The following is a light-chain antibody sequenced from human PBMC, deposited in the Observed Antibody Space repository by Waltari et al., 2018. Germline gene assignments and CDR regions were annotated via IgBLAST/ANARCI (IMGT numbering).Light chain of an antibody. CDR1: TLRDYY. V-gene: IGLV3-19*01. CDR2: GKN. Sequence: SSELTQDPTVSVALGQTVRITCQGDTLRDYYASWYQLKPGQAPVLLIYGKNNRPSVIPDRFSGSTSGNTSSLTITGAQAEDEADFYCNSRDSSGNHVIFGGGTKLTVL. CDR3: NSRDSSGNHVI. J-gene: IGLJ2*01.